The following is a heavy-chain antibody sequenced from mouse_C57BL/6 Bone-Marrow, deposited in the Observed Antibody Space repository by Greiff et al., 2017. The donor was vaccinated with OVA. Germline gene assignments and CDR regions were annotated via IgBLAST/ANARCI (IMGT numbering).Heavy chain of an antibody. CDR3: AITTVVGNWYFDV. CDR2: ISYDGSN. CDR1: GYSITSGYY. D-gene: IGHD1-1*01. V-gene: IGHV3-6*01. J-gene: IGHJ1*03. Sequence: DVKLQESGPGLVKPSQSLSLTCSVTGYSITSGYYWNWIRQFPGNKLEWMGYISYDGSNNYNPSLKNRISITRDTSKNQFFLKLNSVTTEDTATYYCAITTVVGNWYFDVWGTGTTVTVSS.